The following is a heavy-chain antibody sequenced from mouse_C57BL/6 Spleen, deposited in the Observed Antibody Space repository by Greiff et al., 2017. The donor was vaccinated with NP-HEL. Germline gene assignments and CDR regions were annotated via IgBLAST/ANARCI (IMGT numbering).Heavy chain of an antibody. CDR3: ALIYYGSYYYAMDY. V-gene: IGHV1-82*01. D-gene: IGHD2-1*01. J-gene: IGHJ4*01. CDR2: IYPGDGDT. CDR1: GYAFSSSW. Sequence: QVQLQQSGPELVKPGASVKISCKASGYAFSSSWMNWVKQRPGKGLEWIGRIYPGDGDTNYNGKFKGKATLTADKSSSTAYMQLSSLTSEDSAVYFCALIYYGSYYYAMDYWGQGTSVTVSS.